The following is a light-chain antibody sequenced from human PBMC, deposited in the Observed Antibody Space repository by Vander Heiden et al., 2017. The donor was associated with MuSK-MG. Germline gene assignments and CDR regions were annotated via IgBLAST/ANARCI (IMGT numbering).Light chain of an antibody. Sequence: DIQLTQSPSFLSASVGDRVTITCRASQDINNELAWYQQKPGKAPKVLISLASTLHSGVPSRFSGSESGTEFTLTISSLQPEDFATYYCQQLRNFPITFGQGTRMDIK. CDR1: QDINNE. V-gene: IGKV1-9*01. CDR3: QQLRNFPIT. J-gene: IGKJ5*01. CDR2: LAS.